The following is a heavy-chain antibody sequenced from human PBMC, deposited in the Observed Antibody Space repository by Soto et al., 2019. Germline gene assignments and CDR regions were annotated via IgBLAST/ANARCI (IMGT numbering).Heavy chain of an antibody. CDR2: IIPILGIA. CDR1: GGTFSSYT. J-gene: IGHJ3*01. V-gene: IGHV1-69*08. Sequence: QVQLVQSGAEVKKPGSSVKVSCKASGGTFSSYTISWVRQAPGQGLEWMGRIIPILGIANYAQKFQGRVTITADKSTSTAYMELSSLRSEDTAVYYCSRDPGKRACDLWGQGTMVTVSS. CDR3: SRDPGKRACDL.